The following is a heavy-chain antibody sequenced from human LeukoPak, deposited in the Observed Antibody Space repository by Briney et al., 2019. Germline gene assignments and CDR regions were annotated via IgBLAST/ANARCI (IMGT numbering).Heavy chain of an antibody. CDR1: GFTFRRYG. D-gene: IGHD3-10*01. CDR3: ARDRAPPTSWSFDL. CDR2: INGSCGST. J-gene: IGHJ2*01. V-gene: IGHV3-23*01. Sequence: PGGSLRLSCAASGFTFRRYGMMWVRQAPGRGLEWVSDINGSCGSTYYGHCVRGRLTISRDNSINTLYLQMNSLRVEDSAVYYCARDRAPPTSWSFDLWGRGTLVTVSS.